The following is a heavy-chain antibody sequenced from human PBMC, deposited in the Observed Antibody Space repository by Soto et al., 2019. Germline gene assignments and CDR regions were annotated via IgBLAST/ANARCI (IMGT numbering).Heavy chain of an antibody. CDR2: INHSGST. D-gene: IGHD4-17*01. V-gene: IGHV4-34*01. J-gene: IGHJ4*02. CDR3: ARGRFHDYGLYYFDY. CDR1: GGSFSGYY. Sequence: SETLSLTCAVYGGSFSGYYWTWIRQSPGKGLEWIGEINHSGSTNYNPSLKSRVTISVDTSKNQFSLNLSSVTAAGTAVYYCARGRFHDYGLYYFDYWGQGTRVTVSS.